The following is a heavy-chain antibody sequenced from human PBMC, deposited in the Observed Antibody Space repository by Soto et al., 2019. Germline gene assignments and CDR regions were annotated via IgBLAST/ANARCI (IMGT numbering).Heavy chain of an antibody. CDR2: INHSGST. CDR1: GGSFSGYY. Sequence: SETLFLTCAVYGGSFSGYYWSWIRQPPGKGVEGIGEINHSGSTNYNPSLKSRVTISVDTSKNQFSLKLSSVTAADTAVYYCARGRNSGDYDFWSGSVGGNWFDPWGQGTLVTVSS. V-gene: IGHV4-34*01. J-gene: IGHJ5*02. D-gene: IGHD3-3*01. CDR3: ARGRNSGDYDFWSGSVGGNWFDP.